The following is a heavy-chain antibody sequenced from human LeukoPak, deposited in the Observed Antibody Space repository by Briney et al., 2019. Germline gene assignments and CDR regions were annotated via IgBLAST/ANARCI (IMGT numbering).Heavy chain of an antibody. D-gene: IGHD2-21*02. V-gene: IGHV3-20*04. CDR3: ARAGTCFGGDCYPYIDY. CDR2: INWNGVSSP. J-gene: IGHJ4*02. Sequence: GGSLRLSCAASGFTFDDYGMSWVRKAPGKGLEWVSGINWNGVSSPGYADSVKGRFTISKDNAQNSLYLQMNSLRAEGTALYYCARAGTCFGGDCYPYIDYWGQGTLVTVSS. CDR1: GFTFDDYG.